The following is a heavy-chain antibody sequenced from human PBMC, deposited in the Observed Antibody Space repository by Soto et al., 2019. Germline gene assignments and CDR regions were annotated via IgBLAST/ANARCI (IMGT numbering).Heavy chain of an antibody. CDR1: GGSFSGYY. D-gene: IGHD3-22*01. J-gene: IGHJ1*01. Sequence: SETLSLTCAVYGGSFSGYYWSWIRQSPGKGLEWIGEINHSGSTNYNPSLKSRVTISVDTSKNQFSLKLSSVTAADTAVYYCLLHYYDSSGYSPYERREHWGQGTLVTVSS. CDR3: LLHYYDSSGYSPYERREH. V-gene: IGHV4-34*01. CDR2: INHSGST.